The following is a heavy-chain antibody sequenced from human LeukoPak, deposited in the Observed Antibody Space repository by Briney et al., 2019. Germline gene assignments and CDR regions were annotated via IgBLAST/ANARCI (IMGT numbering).Heavy chain of an antibody. D-gene: IGHD3-10*01. J-gene: IGHJ4*02. CDR1: GITLSNYG. CDR2: LSGSGGGT. Sequence: PGGSLRLSCAVSGITLSNYGMRWVRQAPGKGLEWVAGLSGSGGGTNYADSVQGRFTISRDNPKNTLYLQMNSLRAEDTPVYFCAKRGVVIRVFLVGFHKEAYYFDSWGQGALVTVSS. V-gene: IGHV3-23*01. CDR3: AKRGVVIRVFLVGFHKEAYYFDS.